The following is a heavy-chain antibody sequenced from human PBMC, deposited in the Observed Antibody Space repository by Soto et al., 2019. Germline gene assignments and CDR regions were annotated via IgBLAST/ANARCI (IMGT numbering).Heavy chain of an antibody. CDR2: IQSGGPT. CDR3: ARDDVRCDGGRCYGVPLDV. J-gene: IGHJ6*04. V-gene: IGHV3-66*01. CDR1: GFTVSSKY. D-gene: IGHD2-15*01. Sequence: EVQLVESGGGLVQPGGSLRLSCAASGFTVSSKYMSWVRQAPGKGLEWVSLIQSGGPTYYADSVKGRFTTSRDTSENTVHLQMDSLRAADTAVYYCARDDVRCDGGRCYGVPLDVWCKGTTVTVSS.